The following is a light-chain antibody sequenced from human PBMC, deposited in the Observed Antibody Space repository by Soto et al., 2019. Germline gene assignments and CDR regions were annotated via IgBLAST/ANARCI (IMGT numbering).Light chain of an antibody. CDR1: QDIGKD. J-gene: IGKJ1*01. V-gene: IGKV1-17*01. Sequence: DIQMTQSPSSLSPSEGDRVTITCRASQDIGKDLGWYQQRPGKAPKRLIYAASSLQSGVPSRFSGSGSGTEFILTISSLQPEDFATYYCLQHNNYPRAFGQGTKVEIK. CDR3: LQHNNYPRA. CDR2: AAS.